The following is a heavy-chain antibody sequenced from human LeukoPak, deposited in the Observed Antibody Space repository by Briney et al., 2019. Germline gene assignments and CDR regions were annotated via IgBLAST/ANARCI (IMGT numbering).Heavy chain of an antibody. CDR1: GLTFSDDY. CDR2: ISNSGRNI. J-gene: IGHJ4*02. CDR3: ARSYYYDSSDPDFDY. D-gene: IGHD3-22*01. Sequence: GGSLRLSCVASGLTFSDDYMSWIRQAPGKGLECVEYISNSGRNIFYADSVKGRFTISRDNAENSLYLQMNSLRAEDTAVYYCARSYYYDSSDPDFDYWGQGTLVTVSS. V-gene: IGHV3-11*04.